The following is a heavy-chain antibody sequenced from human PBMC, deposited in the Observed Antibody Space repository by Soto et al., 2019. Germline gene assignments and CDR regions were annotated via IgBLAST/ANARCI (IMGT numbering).Heavy chain of an antibody. V-gene: IGHV4-4*02. D-gene: IGHD3-22*01. J-gene: IGHJ6*02. Sequence: QVQLQESGPGLVKPSGTLSLTCAVSGGSISSSNWWSWVRQPPGKGLEWIGEIYHSGSTNYNPSLKSRVTISVDKSNNQFALKLSSVTAADTAVYYCARHYYDSSGPAGMDVWGQGTTVTVSS. CDR1: GGSISSSNW. CDR2: IYHSGST. CDR3: ARHYYDSSGPAGMDV.